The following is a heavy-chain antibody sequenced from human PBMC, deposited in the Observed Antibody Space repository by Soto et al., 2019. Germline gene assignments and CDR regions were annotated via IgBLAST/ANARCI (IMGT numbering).Heavy chain of an antibody. CDR3: ARDPCSGGSCLQGDYYYYMDV. CDR1: GGTFSSYT. D-gene: IGHD2-15*01. V-gene: IGHV1-69*04. CDR2: IIPILGIA. J-gene: IGHJ6*03. Sequence: ASVKVSCKASGGTFSSYTISWVRQAPGQGLEWMGRIIPILGIANYAQKFQGRVTITADKSTSTAYMELSSLRSEDTAVYYCARDPCSGGSCLQGDYYYYMDVWGKGTTVTVSS.